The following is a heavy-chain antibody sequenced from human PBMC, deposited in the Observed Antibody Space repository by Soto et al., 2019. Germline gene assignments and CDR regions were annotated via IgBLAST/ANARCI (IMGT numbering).Heavy chain of an antibody. CDR1: GFTFSSYA. D-gene: IGHD2-8*01. Sequence: EVQLLESGGGLVQPGGSLRLSCAASGFTFSSYAMSWVRQAPGKGLEWVSAISGSGGSTYYADSVKGPFTISRDNSKNTLYLQMNSLRAEDTAVYYCAKEGTYCTNGVCYPGAYYFDYWGQGTLVTVSS. J-gene: IGHJ4*02. V-gene: IGHV3-23*01. CDR3: AKEGTYCTNGVCYPGAYYFDY. CDR2: ISGSGGST.